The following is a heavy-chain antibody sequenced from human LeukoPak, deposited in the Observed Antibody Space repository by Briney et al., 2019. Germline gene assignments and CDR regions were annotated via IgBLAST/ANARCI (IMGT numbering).Heavy chain of an antibody. V-gene: IGHV3-23*01. D-gene: IGHD3-9*01. CDR3: AKWGDYDILTGYYDSDY. CDR1: GFTFSNYA. J-gene: IGHJ4*02. Sequence: GGSLRLSCAASGFTFSNYAMSWVRQAPGKGLEWVSAVSGRDDSTYYADSVKGRFTISRDNSKNTLYLQMNSLRAEDTAVYYCAKWGDYDILTGYYDSDYWGQGTLVAVSS. CDR2: VSGRDDST.